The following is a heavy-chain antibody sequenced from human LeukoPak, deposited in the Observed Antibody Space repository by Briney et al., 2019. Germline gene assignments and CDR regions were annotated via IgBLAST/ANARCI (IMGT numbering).Heavy chain of an antibody. CDR3: ARHRRYDILTGYYRGWYFDY. J-gene: IGHJ4*02. V-gene: IGHV4-39*01. Sequence: PSETLTLTCTVSGGSISSGSYYWSWIRQPAGKGLEWIGSIYYSGSTYYNPSLKSRVTISVDTSKNQFSLKLSSVTAADTAVYYCARHRRYDILTGYYRGWYFDYWGQGTLVTVSS. CDR2: IYYSGST. D-gene: IGHD3-9*01. CDR1: GGSISSGSYY.